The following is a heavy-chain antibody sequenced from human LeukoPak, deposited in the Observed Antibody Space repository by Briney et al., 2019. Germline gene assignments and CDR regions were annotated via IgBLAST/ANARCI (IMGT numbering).Heavy chain of an antibody. CDR1: GFTFDDYA. J-gene: IGHJ4*02. CDR3: AKDRSSGWKPLDY. V-gene: IGHV3-9*01. CDR2: ISWNSGSI. Sequence: GRSLRLSCAASGFTFDDYAMHWVRQAPGKGLEWVSGISWNSGSIGYADSVKGRFTISRDNAKNSLYLQMNSLRAEDTALYYCAKDRSSGWKPLDYWGQGTLVTVSS. D-gene: IGHD6-19*01.